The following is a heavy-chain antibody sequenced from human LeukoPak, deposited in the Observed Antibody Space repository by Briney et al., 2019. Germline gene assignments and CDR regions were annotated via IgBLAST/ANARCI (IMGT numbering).Heavy chain of an antibody. CDR2: IYTSGST. V-gene: IGHV4-61*02. CDR3: ARDWCSDSSGYCNWFDP. J-gene: IGHJ5*02. D-gene: IGHD3-22*01. CDR1: GGSISSSSYY. Sequence: KPSETLSLTCTVSGGSISSSSYYWSWIRQPAGKGLEWIGRIYTSGSTNYNPSLKSRVTMSVDTSKNQFSLKLSSVTAADTAVYYCARDWCSDSSGYCNWFDPWGQGTLVTVSS.